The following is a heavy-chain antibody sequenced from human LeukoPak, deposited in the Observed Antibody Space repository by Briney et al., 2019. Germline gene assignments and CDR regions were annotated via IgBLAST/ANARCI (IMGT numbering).Heavy chain of an antibody. CDR3: AKDQLNRFCSGGSCSITHDS. V-gene: IGHV3-30*18. Sequence: SGGSLSLSCAASGFTFSSYGMHWVRQAPGKGLEWVGVISNDGSFKYYADSVKGRFTISKDTSKNTLYLQMNSLRAEDTAIYYCAKDQLNRFCSGGSCSITHDSWGQGTLVTVSS. CDR1: GFTFSSYG. CDR2: ISNDGSFK. D-gene: IGHD2-15*01. J-gene: IGHJ4*02.